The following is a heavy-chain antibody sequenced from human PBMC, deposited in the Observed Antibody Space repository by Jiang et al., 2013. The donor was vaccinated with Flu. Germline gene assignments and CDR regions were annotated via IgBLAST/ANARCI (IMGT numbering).Heavy chain of an antibody. J-gene: IGHJ6*02. V-gene: IGHV1-8*01. CDR2: MNPNSGNT. D-gene: IGHD2-2*01. Sequence: KKPGASVKVSCKASGYTFTSYDINWVRQATGQGLEWMGWMNPNSGNTGYAQKFQGRVTMTRNTSISTAYMELSSLRSEDTAVYYCARIWDHCSSTSCPYRLLGLWSTYGMDVWGQGTTVTVSS. CDR1: GYTFTSYD. CDR3: ARIWDHCSSTSCPYRLLGLWSTYGMDV.